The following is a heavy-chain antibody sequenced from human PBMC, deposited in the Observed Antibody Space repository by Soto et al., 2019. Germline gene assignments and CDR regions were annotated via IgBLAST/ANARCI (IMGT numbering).Heavy chain of an antibody. V-gene: IGHV3-74*01. J-gene: IGHJ6*02. Sequence: GGSLRLSCAASGFTFSRDWMHWVRQAPGKGLVWVSRMNSDGSSTSYADSVKRRFTISRDHAKNTLYLQMNSLRAEDTAVYYCAREYSYRSGSYMDVWGQGTTVTVSS. CDR3: AREYSYRSGSYMDV. CDR2: MNSDGSST. D-gene: IGHD3-10*01. CDR1: GFTFSRDW.